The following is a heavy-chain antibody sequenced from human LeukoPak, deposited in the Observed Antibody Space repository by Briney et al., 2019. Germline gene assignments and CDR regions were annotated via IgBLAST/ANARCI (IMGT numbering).Heavy chain of an antibody. CDR2: IYNGDNT. V-gene: IGHV3-66*01. J-gene: IGHJ4*02. Sequence: GGSLRLSCAASRFTVATNHMIWVRQAPGKGLEWVSVIYNGDNTAYADSVKGRVTVSRDNSKNTLYLQMHSLRAEDTAVYFCARASRWLAFDTWSQGTLVTVSS. CDR3: ARASRWLAFDT. CDR1: RFTVATNH. D-gene: IGHD6-19*01.